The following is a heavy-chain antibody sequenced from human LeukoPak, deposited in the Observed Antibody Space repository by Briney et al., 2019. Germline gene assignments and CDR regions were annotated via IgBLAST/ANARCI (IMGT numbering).Heavy chain of an antibody. D-gene: IGHD3-22*01. CDR1: GGTFSSYA. Sequence: SVKVSCKASGGTFSSYAISWVRQAPGQGLEWMGGIIPIFGTANYAQKFQGRVTITADESTSTAYMELSSLRSDDTAVYYCARVREDSSFPDAFDIWGQGTMVTVSS. J-gene: IGHJ3*02. CDR2: IIPIFGTA. CDR3: ARVREDSSFPDAFDI. V-gene: IGHV1-69*13.